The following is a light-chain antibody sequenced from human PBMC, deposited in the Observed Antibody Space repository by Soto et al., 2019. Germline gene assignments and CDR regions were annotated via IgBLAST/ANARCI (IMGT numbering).Light chain of an antibody. CDR1: GSDVGDYNY. V-gene: IGLV2-14*03. CDR3: GSYTSSSTVV. J-gene: IGLJ2*01. Sequence: QSALTQPASVSGSPGQLITISCTGTGSDVGDYNYVSWYQQHPGKAPKLMIYDVSYRPSWVSNRFSGSKSGNTASLTISGLQAEDEADYYCGSYTSSSTVVFGGGTKLTVL. CDR2: DVS.